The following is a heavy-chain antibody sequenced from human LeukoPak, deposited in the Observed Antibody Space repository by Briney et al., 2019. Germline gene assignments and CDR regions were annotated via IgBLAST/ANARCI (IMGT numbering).Heavy chain of an antibody. Sequence: GESLEISCKGSGYKFTNYWIAWVRQMPGQGLEWLGIIYPRDSDTRYSPSFQGQVSISVDTSIDTAYLQWSSVKASDTAMYYCARLLAAPYYIIWGQGTLVTVSS. CDR3: ARLLAAPYYII. V-gene: IGHV5-51*01. CDR2: IYPRDSDT. D-gene: IGHD3-22*01. J-gene: IGHJ4*02. CDR1: GYKFTNYW.